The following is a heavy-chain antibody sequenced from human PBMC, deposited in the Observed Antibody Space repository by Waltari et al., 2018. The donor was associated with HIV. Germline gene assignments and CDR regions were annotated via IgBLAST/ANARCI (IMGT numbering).Heavy chain of an antibody. CDR2: ISYDGRNK. CDR3: ARDAAPPEY. V-gene: IGHV3-30*04. Sequence: QVQLVESGGGVVQPGRSLRLPCAASGFRFSSEAMHWVRQAPGKGLEWVAAISYDGRNKFYADSGKGRFTISRDNSKNTVYVEMSSLSPEDTAVYFCARDAAPPEYWGQGTLVTVSS. J-gene: IGHJ4*02. CDR1: GFRFSSEA.